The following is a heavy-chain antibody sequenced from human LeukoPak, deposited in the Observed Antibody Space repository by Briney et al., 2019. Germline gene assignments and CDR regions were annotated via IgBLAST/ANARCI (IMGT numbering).Heavy chain of an antibody. CDR3: AKVTLSSSWDDSLDY. J-gene: IGHJ4*02. V-gene: IGHV3-23*01. Sequence: GGSLRLSCAASGFSFSSYAMSWVRQAPGKGLEWVSAISGSGGSTYYADSVKGRFTISRDNSKNTLYLQMNSLRAEDTAVYYCAKVTLSSSWDDSLDYWGQGTLVTVSS. CDR2: ISGSGGST. D-gene: IGHD6-13*01. CDR1: GFSFSSYA.